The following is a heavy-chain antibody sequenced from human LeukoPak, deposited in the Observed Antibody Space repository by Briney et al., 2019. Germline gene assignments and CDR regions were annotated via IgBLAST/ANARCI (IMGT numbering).Heavy chain of an antibody. CDR2: ISAYHGNT. J-gene: IGHJ6*03. CDR3: ARGSYYYDSSGFQYYYFMDV. CDR1: GYTFSSYG. V-gene: IGHV1-18*01. D-gene: IGHD3-22*01. Sequence: ASVKVSCKASGYTFSSYGISWGRQAPGHRLEWMGWISAYHGNTNYAQKLPRRVTMTTDISTSKAYMELRSLRSEDTAVYYCARGSYYYDSSGFQYYYFMDVGGKGTTVTISS.